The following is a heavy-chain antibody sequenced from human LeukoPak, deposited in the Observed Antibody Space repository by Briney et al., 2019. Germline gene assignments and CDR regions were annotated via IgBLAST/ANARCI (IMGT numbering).Heavy chain of an antibody. CDR3: ARRHGSGSVDY. D-gene: IGHD3-10*01. V-gene: IGHV4-59*08. Sequence: PSETLSLTCTVSGGSISSYYWSWIRQPPGKGLEWIGYIYYSGSTNYNPSLKSRVTISVDTSKSQFSLKLSSVTAADTAVYYCARRHGSGSVDYWGQGTLVTVSS. CDR2: IYYSGST. CDR1: GGSISSYY. J-gene: IGHJ4*02.